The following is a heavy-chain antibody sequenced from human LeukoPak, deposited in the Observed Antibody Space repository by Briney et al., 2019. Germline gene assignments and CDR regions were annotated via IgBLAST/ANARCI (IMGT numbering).Heavy chain of an antibody. CDR3: ARRVGSWFDP. J-gene: IGHJ5*02. Sequence: SETLSLTCTVSGGSISSYYWSWIRQPPGKGLEWIGYIYYSGSTNYNPSLKSRVTISVDTSKNQFSLKLSPVTAADTAVYYCARRVGSWFDPWGQGTLVTVSS. CDR1: GGSISSYY. CDR2: IYYSGST. V-gene: IGHV4-59*08. D-gene: IGHD2-15*01.